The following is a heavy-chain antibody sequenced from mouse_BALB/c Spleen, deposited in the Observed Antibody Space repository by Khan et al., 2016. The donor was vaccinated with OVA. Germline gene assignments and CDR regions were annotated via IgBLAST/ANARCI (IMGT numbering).Heavy chain of an antibody. CDR3: ARQPYYHYNIMDY. CDR2: IWNDGNT. Sequence: QVHVKQSGPGLVAPSQSLSITCTISGFSLTNYGVHWVRQPPGKGLEWLVVIWNDGNTAYNSALKSRLTISKDNSKSQVFLKMNSLQTDDTAMYFCARQPYYHYNIMDYWGQGTSVTVSS. V-gene: IGHV2-6-1*01. D-gene: IGHD2-10*01. J-gene: IGHJ4*01. CDR1: GFSLTNYG.